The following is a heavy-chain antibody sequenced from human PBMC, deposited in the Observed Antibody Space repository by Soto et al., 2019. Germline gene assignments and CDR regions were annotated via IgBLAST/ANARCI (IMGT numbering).Heavy chain of an antibody. Sequence: QLQLQEWGPGLVKPSETQSLTCNVSGGSISSSSYYWGWIRQPPGKGLEWIGGIYYSESTYYNPSLKSRVTRSLNTSKNKYSLKLSSVTAADTAVYYCARHIVARYYFDYWGQVNLVTVSS. J-gene: IGHJ4*02. CDR3: ARHIVARYYFDY. CDR1: GGSISSSSYY. V-gene: IGHV4-39*01. CDR2: IYYSEST. D-gene: IGHD5-12*01.